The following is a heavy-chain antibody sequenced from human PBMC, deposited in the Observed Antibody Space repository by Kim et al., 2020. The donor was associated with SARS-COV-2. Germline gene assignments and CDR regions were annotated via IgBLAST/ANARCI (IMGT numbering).Heavy chain of an antibody. V-gene: IGHV3-15*01. CDR3: TTGLVTIEMATIGAFDI. D-gene: IGHD5-12*01. CDR2: IKSKTDGGTT. CDR1: GFTFSNAW. Sequence: GGSLRLSCAASGFTFSNAWMSWVRQAPGKGLEWVGRIKSKTDGGTTDYAAPVKGRFTISRDDSKNTLYLQMNSLKTEDTAVYYCTTGLVTIEMATIGAFDIWGQGTMVTVSS. J-gene: IGHJ3*02.